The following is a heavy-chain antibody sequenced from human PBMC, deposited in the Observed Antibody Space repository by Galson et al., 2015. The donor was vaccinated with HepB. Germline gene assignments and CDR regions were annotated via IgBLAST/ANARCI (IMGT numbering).Heavy chain of an antibody. D-gene: IGHD2-2*02. J-gene: IGHJ6*02. CDR2: FDPEDGET. V-gene: IGHV1-24*01. CDR1: GYTLTELS. CDR3: AALKKPYRYCSSTSCYKNYYYGMDV. Sequence: SVKVSCKVSGYTLTELSMHWVRQAPGKGLEWMGGFDPEDGETIYAQKFQGRVTMTEDTSTDTAYMELSSLRSEDTAVYYCAALKKPYRYCSSTSCYKNYYYGMDVWGQGTTVTVSS.